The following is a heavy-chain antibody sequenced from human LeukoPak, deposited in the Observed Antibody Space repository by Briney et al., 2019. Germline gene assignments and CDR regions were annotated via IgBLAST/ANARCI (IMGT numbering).Heavy chain of an antibody. Sequence: PSETLSLTCTASGGSISSSNWWSWVRQPPGKGLEWIGEIYHSGSTNYNPSLKSRVTISVDKSKNQFSLKLSSVTAADTAVYYCARYYYGSGSENWFDPWGQGTLVTVSS. J-gene: IGHJ5*02. V-gene: IGHV4-4*02. CDR3: ARYYYGSGSENWFDP. CDR1: GGSISSSNW. CDR2: IYHSGST. D-gene: IGHD3-10*01.